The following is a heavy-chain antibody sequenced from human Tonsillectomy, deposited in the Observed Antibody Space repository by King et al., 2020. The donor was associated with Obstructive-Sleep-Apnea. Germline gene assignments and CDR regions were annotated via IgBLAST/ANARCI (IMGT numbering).Heavy chain of an antibody. Sequence: VQLQESGPGLVKPSETLSLTCTVSGGSISSYYWSWIRQPPGKGLEWIGYIYYSGSTNYNPSLKSRVTISVETSKNQFSLKLSSVTAADTAVYYCARVLGHMADDAFDIWGQGTMVTVSS. D-gene: IGHD5-24*01. V-gene: IGHV4-59*01. J-gene: IGHJ3*02. CDR3: ARVLGHMADDAFDI. CDR2: IYYSGST. CDR1: GGSISSYY.